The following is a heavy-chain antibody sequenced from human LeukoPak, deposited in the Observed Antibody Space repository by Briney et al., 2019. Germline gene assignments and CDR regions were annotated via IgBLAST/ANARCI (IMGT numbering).Heavy chain of an antibody. Sequence: SETLSLTCAVYGGSFSGYYWSWIRQPPGKGLEWIGEINHSGSTNYNPSLKSRVTISVDTSKNQFSLKLSSVTAADTAVYYCARVTTAVAGYYYYYMDVWGKGTTVTVSS. D-gene: IGHD6-19*01. CDR3: ARVTTAVAGYYYYYMDV. CDR2: INHSGST. V-gene: IGHV4-34*01. CDR1: GGSFSGYY. J-gene: IGHJ6*03.